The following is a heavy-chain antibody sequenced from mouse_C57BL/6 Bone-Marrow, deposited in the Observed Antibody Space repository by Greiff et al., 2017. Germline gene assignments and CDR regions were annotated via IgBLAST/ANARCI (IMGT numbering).Heavy chain of an antibody. Sequence: QVQLQQSGAELARPGASVKLSCKASGSTFTSSGISWVKQRTGQGLDWIGEIYPRSGNTYYNEKFKGKATLTADKSSSTAYMELRSLTSKDAAVYFCASGLSYFDYWGQGTTLTVSS. CDR3: ASGLSYFDY. V-gene: IGHV1-81*01. CDR1: GSTFTSSG. CDR2: IYPRSGNT. J-gene: IGHJ2*01.